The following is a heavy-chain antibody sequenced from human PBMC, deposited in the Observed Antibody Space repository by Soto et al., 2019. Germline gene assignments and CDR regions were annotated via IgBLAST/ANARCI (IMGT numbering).Heavy chain of an antibody. Sequence: PGGSLRLSCEASGFPFSTYDMSWVRQTPGKGLEWVSVILGRGGSTYYPESVKGRFTISRDNSKNTLYLQMNSLRAEDTALYYCTKGAWLDDWGRGTLVTVSS. CDR3: TKGAWLDD. CDR2: ILGRGGST. V-gene: IGHV3-23*01. CDR1: GFPFSTYD. D-gene: IGHD6-19*01. J-gene: IGHJ4*02.